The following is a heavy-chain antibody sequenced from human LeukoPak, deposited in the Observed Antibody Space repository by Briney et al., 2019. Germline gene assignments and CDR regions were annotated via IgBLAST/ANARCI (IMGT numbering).Heavy chain of an antibody. J-gene: IGHJ6*03. CDR1: GFTFTSSA. V-gene: IGHV1-58*02. CDR3: ARVLYGDYGTYYYYYMDV. Sequence: GASVKVSCKASGFTFTSSAMQGVRQARGQRLEWIGWIVVGSGNTNYAQKFQERVTITRDTSTSTAYMELSSLRSEDTAVYYCARVLYGDYGTYYYYYMDVWGKGTTVTISS. CDR2: IVVGSGNT. D-gene: IGHD4-17*01.